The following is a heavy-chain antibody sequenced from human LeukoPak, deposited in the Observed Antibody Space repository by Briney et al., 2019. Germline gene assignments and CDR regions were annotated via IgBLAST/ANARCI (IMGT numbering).Heavy chain of an antibody. CDR1: RFTFDDYA. J-gene: IGHJ4*02. CDR3: VSIMPQTKYGSY. V-gene: IGHV3-9*01. D-gene: IGHD2-2*01. Sequence: PGRSLRLSCAASRFTFDDYAMHWVRQAPGKGLEWVSGISWNSGSIGYADSVKGRFTISRDNAKNSLYLQMNSLRAEDTALYYCVSIMPQTKYGSYWGQGTLVTVSS. CDR2: ISWNSGSI.